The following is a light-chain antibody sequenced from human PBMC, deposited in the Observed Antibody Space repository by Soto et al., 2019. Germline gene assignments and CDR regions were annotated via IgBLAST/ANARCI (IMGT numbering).Light chain of an antibody. Sequence: EIVLTQSPGTLSLSPGERATLSCRASQRVSSSYLAWYQQKPGQAPRLLIYGASSRATGIPDRFSGSGSGTDFTLTISRLEPEYFAVYYCQQYGSSRTFGHGTKVEIK. CDR2: GAS. CDR3: QQYGSSRT. V-gene: IGKV3-20*01. J-gene: IGKJ1*01. CDR1: QRVSSSY.